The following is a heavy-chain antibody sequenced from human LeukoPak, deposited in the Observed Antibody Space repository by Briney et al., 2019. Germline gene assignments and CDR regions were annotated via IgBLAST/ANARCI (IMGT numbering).Heavy chain of an antibody. CDR2: IYYSGST. Sequence: SSETLSLTCTVSGGSISSSSYYWGWIRQPPGKGLEWIGSIYYSGSTYYNPSLKSRVTMSVDTSKNQFSLKLSSVTAADTAVYYCARDAGMTTVTYRSGRYYYYYYYMDVWGKGTTVTVSS. CDR1: GGSISSSSYY. J-gene: IGHJ6*03. V-gene: IGHV4-39*07. D-gene: IGHD4-11*01. CDR3: ARDAGMTTVTYRSGRYYYYYYYMDV.